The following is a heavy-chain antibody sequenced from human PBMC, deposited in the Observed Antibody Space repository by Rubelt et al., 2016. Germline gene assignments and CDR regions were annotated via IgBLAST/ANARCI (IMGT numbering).Heavy chain of an antibody. CDR3: ARGYSQKRFWEWLLGKTLDY. Sequence: QVQQQQWGAGLLKPSETLSLTCAVYGGSFSGYYWSWLRQPPGNGLEWIGEINHRGRTNYNPSLKSRVTISVDTSKNQFSLKLSSVTAAAPAGYYCARGYSQKRFWEWLLGKTLDYWGQGTLVTVSS. V-gene: IGHV4-34*01. D-gene: IGHD3-3*01. J-gene: IGHJ4*02. CDR1: GGSFSGYY. CDR2: INHRGRT.